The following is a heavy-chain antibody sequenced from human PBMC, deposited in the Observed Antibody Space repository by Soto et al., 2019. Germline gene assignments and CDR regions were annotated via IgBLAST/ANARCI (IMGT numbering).Heavy chain of an antibody. CDR2: TNQDGSEK. Sequence: EVHLVEYGGGLVQTGGSLRLSCAISESTISRDWMNWVRQAPGKGLEWVAHTNQDGSEKYYADSVKGRFTIFRDNAKKSLYLQMNSLRAGDTAMYYCSGGVGDAFWGQGTLVTVSS. CDR1: ESTISRDW. V-gene: IGHV3-7*01. J-gene: IGHJ4*02. D-gene: IGHD1-26*01. CDR3: SGGVGDAF.